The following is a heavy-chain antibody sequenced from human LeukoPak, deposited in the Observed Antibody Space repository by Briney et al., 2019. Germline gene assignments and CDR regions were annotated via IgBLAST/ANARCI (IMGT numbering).Heavy chain of an antibody. J-gene: IGHJ4*02. Sequence: SETLSLTCTVSGGSISSYYWSWIRQPPGKGLEWIGYIYYSGSTNYNPSLKSRVTISVETSKNQFSLKLSSVTAADTAVYYCARHTRGITPGYFDYWGQGTLVTVSS. CDR3: ARHTRGITPGYFDY. CDR2: IYYSGST. V-gene: IGHV4-59*08. CDR1: GGSISSYY. D-gene: IGHD3-10*01.